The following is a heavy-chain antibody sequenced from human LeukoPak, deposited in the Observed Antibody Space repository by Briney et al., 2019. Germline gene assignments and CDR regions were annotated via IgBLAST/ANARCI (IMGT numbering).Heavy chain of an antibody. CDR3: ARLPRTYCGGDCYSYYFDY. CDR2: INYGGST. V-gene: IGHV4-39*01. CDR1: GGSCSSSRNY. J-gene: IGHJ4*02. D-gene: IGHD2-21*01. Sequence: PSETLSLTGTVSGGSCSSSRNYWGWIRQPPGQGLEWIVSINYGGSTYCNPSLKRRVTISVDTAKNQFSLKLSSVTAADTAVYYCARLPRTYCGGDCYSYYFDYWGQGTLVTVSS.